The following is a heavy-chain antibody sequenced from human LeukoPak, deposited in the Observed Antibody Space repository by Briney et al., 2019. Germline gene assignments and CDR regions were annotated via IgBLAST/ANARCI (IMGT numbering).Heavy chain of an antibody. Sequence: ASVKVPCKASGYTFTSYGISWVRQAPGQGLEWMGWISAYNGNTNYAQKLQGRVTMTTDTSTSTAYMELRSLRSDDTAVYYCARIEWYSSSSGAFDIWGQGTMVTVSS. V-gene: IGHV1-18*01. CDR2: ISAYNGNT. CDR3: ARIEWYSSSSGAFDI. J-gene: IGHJ3*02. CDR1: GYTFTSYG. D-gene: IGHD6-6*01.